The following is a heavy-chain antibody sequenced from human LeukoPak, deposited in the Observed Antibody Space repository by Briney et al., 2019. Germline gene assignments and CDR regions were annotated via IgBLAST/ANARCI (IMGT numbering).Heavy chain of an antibody. J-gene: IGHJ4*02. Sequence: SETLSLTCAVYGGSFSGYYWTWIRQPPGKGLEWIGEINHSGSTNYNPSLKSRVTISVDTSKNQFSLKLSPVTAADTAVYYCANLITVDCWGQGTLVTVSS. CDR1: GGSFSGYY. CDR3: ANLITVDC. V-gene: IGHV4-34*01. CDR2: INHSGST. D-gene: IGHD3-16*01.